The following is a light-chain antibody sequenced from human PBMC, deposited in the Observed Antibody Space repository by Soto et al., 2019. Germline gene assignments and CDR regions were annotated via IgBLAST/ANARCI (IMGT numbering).Light chain of an antibody. CDR2: AAS. J-gene: IGKJ1*01. CDR3: HQYDTSPRT. V-gene: IGKV3-20*01. CDR1: QIVISGY. Sequence: EIVLTKSPSTLSLSQREKATLSCRASQIVISGYLAWYQQKPGQAPRILIYAASSRAPGIPDRFSGSGSGTDFSLTISRLEPEDFALYYCHQYDTSPRTFGQVSKVDIK.